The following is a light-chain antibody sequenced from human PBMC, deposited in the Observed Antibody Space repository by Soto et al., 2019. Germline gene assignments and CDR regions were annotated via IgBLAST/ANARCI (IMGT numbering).Light chain of an antibody. V-gene: IGKV4-1*01. CDR2: WAS. Sequence: DIVMTQSPDSLAVSLGERATINCKSSQSVFYSSNNKNYLAWYQQRPGQPPKLLIYWASTRESGVPDRFSGSGSGTDFTLTITSLQAEDVAVYYCQQYYDYTFSFGGGTEVEIK. CDR3: QQYYDYTFS. CDR1: QSVFYSSNNKNY. J-gene: IGKJ4*01.